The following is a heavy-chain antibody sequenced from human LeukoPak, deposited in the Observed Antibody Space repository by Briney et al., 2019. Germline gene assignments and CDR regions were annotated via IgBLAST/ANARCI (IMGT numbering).Heavy chain of an antibody. Sequence: SDPLSLPCTVSGVSISIGSYHWPWIPRPAGKGLDGIGRFYTSGSTNYNPSLKSRVTISVDTSKNQFSLKLSSVTAADTAVYYCARVRDYTAGDYYFDYWGQGTLVTVSS. J-gene: IGHJ4*02. V-gene: IGHV4-61*02. CDR1: GVSISIGSYH. CDR3: ARVRDYTAGDYYFDY. D-gene: IGHD2-2*02. CDR2: FYTSGST.